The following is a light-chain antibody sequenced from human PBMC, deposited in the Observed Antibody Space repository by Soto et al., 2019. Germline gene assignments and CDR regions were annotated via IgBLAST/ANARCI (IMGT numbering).Light chain of an antibody. CDR3: QHYAGSPWT. V-gene: IGKV3-20*01. Sequence: EIVMTQTPATLSVSPGERATLSCRSSQSVSSNLAWYQQKPGQAPRLLMHGASSRATGIPDRFSGSGSGTDFTLTISRLEPEDFAVYYCQHYAGSPWTFGQGTKVDIK. J-gene: IGKJ1*01. CDR2: GAS. CDR1: QSVSSN.